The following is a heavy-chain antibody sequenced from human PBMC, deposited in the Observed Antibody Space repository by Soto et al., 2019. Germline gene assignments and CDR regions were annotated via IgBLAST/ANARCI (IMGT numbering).Heavy chain of an antibody. CDR2: INPSGGST. CDR3: ARGNYYGSGRMAGMDV. CDR1: GYTFTSYY. D-gene: IGHD3-10*01. J-gene: IGHJ6*02. Sequence: ASVKVSCKASGYTFTSYYMHWVRQGPGQGLEWMGIINPSGGSTSYAQKFQGRVTMTRDTSTSTAYMELSSLRSEDTAVYYCARGNYYGSGRMAGMDVWGQGTTVTVSS. V-gene: IGHV1-46*01.